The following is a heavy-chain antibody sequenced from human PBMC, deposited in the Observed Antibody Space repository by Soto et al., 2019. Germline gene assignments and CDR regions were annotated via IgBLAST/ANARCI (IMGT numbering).Heavy chain of an antibody. CDR1: GFTFSSYA. D-gene: IGHD2-2*01. V-gene: IGHV3-23*01. CDR2: ISGSGGST. Sequence: GGSLRRSCAASGFTFSSYAMSWVRQAPGKGLEWVSAISGSGGSTYYADSVKGRFTISRDNSKNTLYLQMNSLRAEDTAVYYCATARGVVVPAASLKYWGQGTLVTVSS. CDR3: ATARGVVVPAASLKY. J-gene: IGHJ4*02.